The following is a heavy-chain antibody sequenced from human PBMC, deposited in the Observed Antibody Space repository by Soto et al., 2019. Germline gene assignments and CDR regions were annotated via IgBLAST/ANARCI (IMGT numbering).Heavy chain of an antibody. CDR2: ISAYNGNT. V-gene: IGHV1-18*01. D-gene: IGHD6-19*01. J-gene: IGHJ3*02. CDR3: ARDLGAVAGAPDAFDI. CDR1: GYTFTSYG. Sequence: GASVKVSCKASGYTFTSYGTSWVRQAPGQGLEWMGWISAYNGNTNYAQKLQGRVTMTTDTSTSTAYMELRSLRSDDTAVYYCARDLGAVAGAPDAFDIWGQGTMVTVSS.